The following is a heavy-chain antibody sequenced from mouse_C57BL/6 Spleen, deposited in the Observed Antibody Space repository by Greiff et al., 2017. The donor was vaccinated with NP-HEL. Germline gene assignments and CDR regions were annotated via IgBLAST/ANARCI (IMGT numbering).Heavy chain of an antibody. CDR3: ASITTVVATGYFDV. CDR2: IHPSDSDT. D-gene: IGHD1-1*01. CDR1: GYTFTSYW. Sequence: QVQLQQPGAELVKPGASVKVSCKASGYTFTSYWMHWVKQRPGQGLEWIGRIHPSDSDTNYNQKFKGKATLTGDKSSSTAYMQLSSLTSEDSAVYYCASITTVVATGYFDVWGTGTTVTVSS. V-gene: IGHV1-74*01. J-gene: IGHJ1*03.